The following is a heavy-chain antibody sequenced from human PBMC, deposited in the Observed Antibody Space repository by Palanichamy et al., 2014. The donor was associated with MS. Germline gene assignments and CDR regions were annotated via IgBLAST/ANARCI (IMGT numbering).Heavy chain of an antibody. Sequence: QVQLVESGGGVVQPGRSLRLSCAASGFTFSNYEIHWVRQAPGKGLEWVAVISYDGSKKYYADSVKGRFTVSRDSSKNTLYLQMNSLRPEDTAVYYCAREGRIAVTGTPLDYWGQGTLATISS. D-gene: IGHD6-19*01. V-gene: IGHV3-30-3*01. J-gene: IGHJ4*02. CDR2: ISYDGSKK. CDR1: GFTFSNYE. CDR3: AREGRIAVTGTPLDY.